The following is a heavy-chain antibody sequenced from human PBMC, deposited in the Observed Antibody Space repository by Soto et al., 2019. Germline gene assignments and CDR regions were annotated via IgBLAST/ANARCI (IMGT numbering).Heavy chain of an antibody. D-gene: IGHD5-12*01. CDR2: IYYSRRT. CDR1: GGSISSSSYY. V-gene: IGHV4-39*01. J-gene: IGHJ4*02. CDR3: AGHPIVDSGYDSDY. Sequence: QLQLQESGPGLVKPSETLSLTCTVSGGSISSSSYYWGWIRQPPGKGMEWIGSIYYSRRTYYNPSLKMRVPISINRSNNQSSLKLSSVTAAETAVYYCAGHPIVDSGYDSDYWGQGTPVTVSS.